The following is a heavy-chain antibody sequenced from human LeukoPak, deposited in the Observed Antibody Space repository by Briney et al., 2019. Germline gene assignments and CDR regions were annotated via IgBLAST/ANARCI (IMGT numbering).Heavy chain of an antibody. CDR3: ASQYYYDSSGYYYRAFDY. D-gene: IGHD3-22*01. CDR2: ISSSSSYI. Sequence: KAGGSLRLSRAASGFTFSSYSMNWVRQAPGKGLEWVSSISSSSSYIYYADSVKGRFTISRDNAKNSLYLQMNSLRAEDTAVYYCASQYYYDSSGYYYRAFDYWGQGTLVTVSS. CDR1: GFTFSSYS. J-gene: IGHJ4*02. V-gene: IGHV3-21*01.